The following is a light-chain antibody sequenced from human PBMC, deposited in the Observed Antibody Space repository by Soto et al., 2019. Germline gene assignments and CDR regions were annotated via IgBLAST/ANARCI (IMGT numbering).Light chain of an antibody. V-gene: IGLV2-14*01. Sequence: QSVLTQPASVSGSPGQSITISCTGTSSDVGGYNYVSWYQQHPGKAPKLMIYEVSNRPSGVSNRFSGSKSGNTASLTISGLQAEDEADYYCSSYTSSSTLGVFGRGTTLTVL. J-gene: IGLJ2*01. CDR2: EVS. CDR1: SSDVGGYNY. CDR3: SSYTSSSTLGV.